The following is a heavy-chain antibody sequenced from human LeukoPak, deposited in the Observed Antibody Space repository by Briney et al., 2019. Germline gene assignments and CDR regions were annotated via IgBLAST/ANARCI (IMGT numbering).Heavy chain of an antibody. D-gene: IGHD3-22*01. Sequence: PGGSLRLSCAASGFTFSSYWMHWVRQAPGKGLVWVSRINSDGSSTSYADSVKGRFTISRDNAKNTLYLQMNSLRAEDTAVYYCARVVYDSSGYYYYYMDVWGKGTTVTVSS. J-gene: IGHJ6*03. CDR3: ARVVYDSSGYYYYYMDV. CDR1: GFTFSSYW. CDR2: INSDGSST. V-gene: IGHV3-74*01.